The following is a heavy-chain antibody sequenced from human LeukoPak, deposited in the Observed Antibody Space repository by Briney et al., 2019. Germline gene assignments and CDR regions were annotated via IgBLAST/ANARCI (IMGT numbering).Heavy chain of an antibody. D-gene: IGHD3-16*01. CDR1: GYTFNSYG. CDR3: ARSDVWGELHLDY. J-gene: IGHJ4*02. V-gene: IGHV1-18*01. CDR2: ISGYNGKT. Sequence: ASVKVSCKASGYTFNSYGISWVRQAPGQGLEWMAWISGYNGKTNYAQKFQGRGTMTTDRSTSTAYMELRSLTSDDTAVYYCARSDVWGELHLDYWGQGTLVTVSS.